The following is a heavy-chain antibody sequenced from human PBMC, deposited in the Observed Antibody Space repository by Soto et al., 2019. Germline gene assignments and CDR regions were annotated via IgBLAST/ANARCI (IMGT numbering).Heavy chain of an antibody. D-gene: IGHD6-13*01. V-gene: IGHV1-18*01. J-gene: IGHJ5*02. CDR2: ISAYNGNT. CDR1: GYTFTSYG. CDR3: ARDLDIAAAGNWFDP. Sequence: QVPLVQSGAEVKKPGASVKVSCKASGYTFTSYGISWVRQAPGQGLEWMGWISAYNGNTNYAQKLQGRVTMTTDTSTSIAYMELRSLRSDDTAVYYCARDLDIAAAGNWFDPWGQGTLVTVSS.